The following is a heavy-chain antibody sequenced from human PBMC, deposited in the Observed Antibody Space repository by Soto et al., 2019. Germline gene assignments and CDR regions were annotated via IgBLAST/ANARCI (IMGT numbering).Heavy chain of an antibody. CDR1: GGSISSYY. J-gene: IGHJ2*01. Sequence: QVQLQESGPGLVKPSETLSLTCTVSGGSISSYYWSWIRQPPGKGLEWIGHIYYRGRTNYNPSLKSVVTISVDTSKNQFSLKLSSVTAADTAMYSCARFNWYFDLWGRVTLVTVSS. CDR3: ARFNWYFDL. CDR2: IYYRGRT. V-gene: IGHV4-59*01.